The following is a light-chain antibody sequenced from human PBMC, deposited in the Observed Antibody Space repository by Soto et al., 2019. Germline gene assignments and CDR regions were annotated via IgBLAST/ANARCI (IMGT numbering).Light chain of an antibody. CDR1: QSVKNNY. V-gene: IGKV3-20*01. Sequence: EIVLKQSPDPLSLPPGERATLSCRASQSVKNNYLARYQQKPGQPPRFLVYDASSRATGIPARFSGSGSGTDFTLTISRLEPEDFAVYYDQQYCSTPLTFGGGTKVDSK. CDR2: DAS. J-gene: IGKJ4*01. CDR3: QQYCSTPLT.